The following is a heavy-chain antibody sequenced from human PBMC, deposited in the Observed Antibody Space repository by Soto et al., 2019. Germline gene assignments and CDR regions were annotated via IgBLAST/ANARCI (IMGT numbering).Heavy chain of an antibody. CDR2: IKQDGSEK. Sequence: EVQLVESGGGLVQPGGFLRLSCAASGFTFSSYWMSWVRQAPGKGLEWVANIKQDGSEKYYVDSVKGRFTISRDNAKNSLYLQINSLRAEDTAVYYCARVDDAAVAGGFYWGQGTLVTVSS. J-gene: IGHJ4*02. V-gene: IGHV3-7*01. CDR3: ARVDDAAVAGGFY. D-gene: IGHD6-19*01. CDR1: GFTFSSYW.